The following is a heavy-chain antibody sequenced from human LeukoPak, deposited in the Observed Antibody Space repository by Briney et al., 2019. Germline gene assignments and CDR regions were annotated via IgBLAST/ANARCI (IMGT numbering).Heavy chain of an antibody. CDR2: ISWNSGSI. Sequence: PGGSLRLSCAASGFTFDDYAMHWVRQAPGKGLEWVSGISWNSGSIGYADSVKGRFTISRDNAKNSLYLQMNSLRAEDTALYYCAKDIMVRGLVLESTFDYWGQGTLVTVSS. CDR3: AKDIMVRGLVLESTFDY. D-gene: IGHD3-10*01. J-gene: IGHJ4*02. CDR1: GFTFDDYA. V-gene: IGHV3-9*01.